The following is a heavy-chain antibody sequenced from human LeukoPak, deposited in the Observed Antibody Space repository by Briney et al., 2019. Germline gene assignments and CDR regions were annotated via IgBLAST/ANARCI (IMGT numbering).Heavy chain of an antibody. CDR3: ARGDYGSV. CDR2: IYTSGST. J-gene: IGHJ3*01. V-gene: IGHV3-66*01. D-gene: IGHD3-10*01. CDR1: GFTVSSIY. Sequence: GGSLRLSCAASGFTVSSIYMSWVRQAPGKGPEWVSIIYTSGSTYYADSVKGRFSISRDNSKNTLYLQMNSLRVEDTAVYYCARGDYGSVWGQGTMVTVSS.